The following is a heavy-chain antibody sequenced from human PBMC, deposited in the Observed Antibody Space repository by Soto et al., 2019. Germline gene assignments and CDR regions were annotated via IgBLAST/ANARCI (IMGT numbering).Heavy chain of an antibody. CDR2: IRGFSPYT. CDR3: ARDRGYDAHDYYYNAMDV. J-gene: IGHJ6*02. Sequence: PGGSLRLSCVASGFTFRTYTMNCVRQAPGKGLEWVSGIRGFSPYTFYAEAVKGRFTISRDNAKNSLYLQMNSLGVEDTAVYYCARDRGYDAHDYYYNAMDVWGQGTTVTVSS. V-gene: IGHV3-21*01. CDR1: GFTFRTYT. D-gene: IGHD2-15*01.